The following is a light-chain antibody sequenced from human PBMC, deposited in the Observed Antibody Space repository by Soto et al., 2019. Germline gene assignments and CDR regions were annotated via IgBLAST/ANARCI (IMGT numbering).Light chain of an antibody. Sequence: SYELTQAPSMSVAPGQTATITCGGNDIEGRVVHWYQQEPGQAPVLVVFDDSVRPSGIPERFSGASSGNTATLTITRVEAGDEADYYCQSYDSNNQVFGGGTKLTVL. V-gene: IGLV3-21*02. CDR1: DIEGRV. CDR2: DDS. J-gene: IGLJ3*02. CDR3: QSYDSNNQV.